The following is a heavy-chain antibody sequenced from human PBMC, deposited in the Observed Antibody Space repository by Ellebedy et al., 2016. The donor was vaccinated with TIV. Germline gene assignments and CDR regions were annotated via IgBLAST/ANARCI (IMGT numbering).Heavy chain of an antibody. CDR1: GFTFSSYA. Sequence: SLKISXAASGFTFSSYAMHWVRQAPGKGLEWVSGISWNSGSIGYADSVKGRFTISRDNAKNSLYLQMNSLRAEDTALYYCAKSRGWLVNAFDIWGQGTMVTVSS. CDR3: AKSRGWLVNAFDI. J-gene: IGHJ3*02. CDR2: ISWNSGSI. V-gene: IGHV3-9*01. D-gene: IGHD6-19*01.